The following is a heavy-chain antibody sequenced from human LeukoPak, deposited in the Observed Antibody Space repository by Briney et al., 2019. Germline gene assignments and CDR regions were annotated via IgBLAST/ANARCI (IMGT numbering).Heavy chain of an antibody. Sequence: PSETLSLTCTVSGGSISSSSYYWGWIRQPPGKGLEWIGSIYYSGSTYYNPSLKSRVTISVDTSKNQFSLKLSSVTAADTAVYYCARGRIVGATEFDNWGQGALVTVSS. V-gene: IGHV4-39*07. CDR2: IYYSGST. J-gene: IGHJ4*02. D-gene: IGHD1-26*01. CDR3: ARGRIVGATEFDN. CDR1: GGSISSSSYY.